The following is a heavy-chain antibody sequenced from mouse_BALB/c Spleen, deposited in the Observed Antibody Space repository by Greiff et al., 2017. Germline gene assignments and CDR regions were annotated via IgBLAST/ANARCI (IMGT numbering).Heavy chain of an antibody. D-gene: IGHD5-1*01. CDR1: GFTFSSFG. Sequence: EVKLVESGGGLVQPGGSRKLSCAASGFTFSSFGMHWVRQAPEKGLEWVAYISSGSSTIYYADTVKGRFTISRDNPKNTLFLQMTSLRSEDTAMYYCARESTYFDYWGQGTTLTVSS. J-gene: IGHJ2*01. CDR3: ARESTYFDY. CDR2: ISSGSSTI. V-gene: IGHV5-17*02.